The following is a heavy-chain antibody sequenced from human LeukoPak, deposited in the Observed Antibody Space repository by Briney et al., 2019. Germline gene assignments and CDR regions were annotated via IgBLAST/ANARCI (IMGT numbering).Heavy chain of an antibody. J-gene: IGHJ3*02. D-gene: IGHD5-18*01. V-gene: IGHV3-21*01. CDR3: ARDRDRYSYGPLRRDALDI. Sequence: KSGGSLRLSCAASGFTFSSYSMNWVRQAPGKGLEWVSSISSSSSYIYYADSVKGRFTISRDNAKNSLYLQVNSLRAEDTAVYYCARDRDRYSYGPLRRDALDIWGQGTMVTVSS. CDR1: GFTFSSYS. CDR2: ISSSSSYI.